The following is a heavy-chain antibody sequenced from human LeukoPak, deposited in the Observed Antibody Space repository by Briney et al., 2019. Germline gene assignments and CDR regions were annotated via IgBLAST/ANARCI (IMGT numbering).Heavy chain of an antibody. D-gene: IGHD2-2*03. Sequence: GGSLRLSCAASGFTFSSYWMHWVRQAPGKGLVWVSRINSDGSSTSYADSVRGRFTVSRDRAKNSLYLQMNYLRPEDTALYFCTKDMDPGGINVWGQGTTVIVSS. CDR3: TKDMDPGGINV. CDR2: INSDGSST. V-gene: IGHV3-74*01. J-gene: IGHJ6*02. CDR1: GFTFSSYW.